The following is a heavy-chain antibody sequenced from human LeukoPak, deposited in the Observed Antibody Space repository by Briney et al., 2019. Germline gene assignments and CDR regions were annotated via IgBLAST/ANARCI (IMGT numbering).Heavy chain of an antibody. CDR2: IYYSGST. Sequence: SETLSLTCTVSGGSISSYYWSWIRQPPGKGLEWIGYIYYSGSTNHNPSLKSRVTISVDTSKNQFSLKLSSVTAADTAVYYCARDRGQQWDFDYWGQGTLVTVSS. V-gene: IGHV4-59*01. D-gene: IGHD6-19*01. J-gene: IGHJ4*02. CDR1: GGSISSYY. CDR3: ARDRGQQWDFDY.